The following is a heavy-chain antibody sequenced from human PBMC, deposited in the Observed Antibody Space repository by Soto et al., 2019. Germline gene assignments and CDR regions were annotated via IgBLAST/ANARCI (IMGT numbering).Heavy chain of an antibody. V-gene: IGHV3-15*01. CDR1: GFTFSNAG. CDR2: IKSKTDGGTT. D-gene: IGHD3-3*01. J-gene: IGHJ4*02. Sequence: PWGSLRLSCAASGFTFSNAGVGGVRQTPGKGLEWVGRIKSKTDGGTTDYAAPVKGRFTISRDDSKNTLYLQMNSLKTEDTAVYYCTTVQLTPRTFWSGYPRVAPGDADYWGQGTLVTVSS. CDR3: TTVQLTPRTFWSGYPRVAPGDADY.